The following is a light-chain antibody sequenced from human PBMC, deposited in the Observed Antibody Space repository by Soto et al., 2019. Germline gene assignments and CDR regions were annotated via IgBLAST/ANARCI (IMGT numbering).Light chain of an antibody. Sequence: QSALTQPASVSGSPGQSITISCTGTSSDVGGYNYVSWYQQHPGKAPKLMIYEVSNRPSGVSNRFSGSKSGNTASLTISGLQAEDEADYYCSSYTSSSTLYYVFGTGTKLTAL. CDR2: EVS. CDR1: SSDVGGYNY. V-gene: IGLV2-14*01. J-gene: IGLJ1*01. CDR3: SSYTSSSTLYYV.